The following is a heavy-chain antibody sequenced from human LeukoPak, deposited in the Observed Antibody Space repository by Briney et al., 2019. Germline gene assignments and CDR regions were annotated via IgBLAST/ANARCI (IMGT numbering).Heavy chain of an antibody. Sequence: SETLSLTCTFSAGSISSYYWSWIRQPAGKGLEWIGRTYTSGSTNYNPSLKSRVTMSVDTSKNQFSLKLSSVTAADTAVYYCARRKDSGSQSHDYWGQGTLVTVSS. D-gene: IGHD1-26*01. J-gene: IGHJ4*02. V-gene: IGHV4-4*07. CDR3: ARRKDSGSQSHDY. CDR1: AGSISSYY. CDR2: TYTSGST.